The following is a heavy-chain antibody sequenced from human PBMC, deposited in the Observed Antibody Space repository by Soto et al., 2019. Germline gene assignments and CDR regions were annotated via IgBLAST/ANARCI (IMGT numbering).Heavy chain of an antibody. Sequence: PSETLSLTCAVYGGSFSGYYWSWIRQPPGKGLEWIGEINHSGSTNYNPSLKSRVTISVDTSKNQFSLKLSSVTAADTAVYYCATRTPAQYCSGGSCYSGWFDPWGQGTLVTVSS. J-gene: IGHJ5*02. D-gene: IGHD2-15*01. CDR3: ATRTPAQYCSGGSCYSGWFDP. CDR1: GGSFSGYY. V-gene: IGHV4-34*01. CDR2: INHSGST.